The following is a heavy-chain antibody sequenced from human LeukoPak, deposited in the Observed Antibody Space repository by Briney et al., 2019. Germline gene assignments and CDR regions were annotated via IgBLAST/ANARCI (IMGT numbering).Heavy chain of an antibody. V-gene: IGHV3-30*03. CDR1: GFSFSTYG. D-gene: IGHD6-19*01. J-gene: IGHJ4*02. CDR3: AREPTVAVAGYS. Sequence: RSGGSLRLSCAASGFSFSTYGMHWVRQAPGKGLEWVAVTSYDGTKKYYADSVKGRFDISRDNAKNSLYLQMNSLRAEDTAVYYCAREPTVAVAGYSWGQGTLVTVSS. CDR2: TSYDGTKK.